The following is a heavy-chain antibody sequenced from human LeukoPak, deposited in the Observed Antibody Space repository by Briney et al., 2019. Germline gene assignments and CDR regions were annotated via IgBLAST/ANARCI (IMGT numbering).Heavy chain of an antibody. Sequence: GGSLRLSCVDSGFIFSSYAMSWVRQVPGKGLEWVSGISDSGGSTYYADSVKGRFTISRDNSKNTLYLQMNSLRAEDTAIYYCASRQGLGWHYVNWGQGTLVTVSS. J-gene: IGHJ4*02. D-gene: IGHD3-10*02. CDR2: ISDSGGST. V-gene: IGHV3-23*01. CDR3: ASRQGLGWHYVN. CDR1: GFIFSSYA.